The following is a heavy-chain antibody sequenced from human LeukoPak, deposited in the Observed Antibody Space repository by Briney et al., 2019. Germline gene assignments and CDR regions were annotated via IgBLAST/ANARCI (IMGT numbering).Heavy chain of an antibody. D-gene: IGHD6-19*01. J-gene: IGHJ6*03. CDR3: TTISSPGYMDV. V-gene: IGHV3-15*01. Sequence: GGSLRLSCAASGFNFSNAWMSWVRQAPGKGLEWVGRIRSKTDGGTTDYAAPVKGRFTISRDDSKNTLHLQMNSLKTEDTAVYYCTTISSPGYMDVWGKGTTVTVSS. CDR1: GFNFSNAW. CDR2: IRSKTDGGTT.